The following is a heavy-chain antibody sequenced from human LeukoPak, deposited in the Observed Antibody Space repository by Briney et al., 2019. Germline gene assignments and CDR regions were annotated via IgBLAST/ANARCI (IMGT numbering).Heavy chain of an antibody. D-gene: IGHD2-2*02. CDR3: AKGYCSSTSCYTNYYYYMDV. Sequence: PGGSLRLSYAASGFSFNNYAMSWVRQAPGKGLEWVSAISGGGDATKYADSVKGRFTISRDNSKNTLYLQMNSLRAEDTAVYYCAKGYCSSTSCYTNYYYYMDVWGKGTTVTVSS. CDR2: ISGGGDAT. V-gene: IGHV3-23*01. J-gene: IGHJ6*03. CDR1: GFSFNNYA.